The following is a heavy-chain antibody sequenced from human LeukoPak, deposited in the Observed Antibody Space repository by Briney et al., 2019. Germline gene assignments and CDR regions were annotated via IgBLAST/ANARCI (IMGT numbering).Heavy chain of an antibody. Sequence: SETLSLTCTVSGGSISSYYWSWIRQPPGKGLEWIGYIYYSGSTNYNPSLKSRDTISVDTSKNQFSLKLSSVTAADTAVYYCASYSPTLSFDYWGQGTLVTVSS. CDR1: GGSISSYY. CDR2: IYYSGST. D-gene: IGHD5-18*01. J-gene: IGHJ4*02. V-gene: IGHV4-59*08. CDR3: ASYSPTLSFDY.